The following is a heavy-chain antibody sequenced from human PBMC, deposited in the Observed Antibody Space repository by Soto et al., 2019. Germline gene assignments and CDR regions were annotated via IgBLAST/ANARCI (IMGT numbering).Heavy chain of an antibody. CDR2: IYYSGST. CDR3: ARASGYNAYYFDY. CDR1: GGSISSGDYY. J-gene: IGHJ4*02. V-gene: IGHV4-30-4*01. Sequence: SGTLSLTCTVSGGSISSGDYYWSWIRQPPGKGLEWIGYIYYSGSTYYNPSLKSRVTISVDTSKNQFSLKLSSVTAADTAVYYCARASGYNAYYFDYWGQGTLVTVSS. D-gene: IGHD5-18*01.